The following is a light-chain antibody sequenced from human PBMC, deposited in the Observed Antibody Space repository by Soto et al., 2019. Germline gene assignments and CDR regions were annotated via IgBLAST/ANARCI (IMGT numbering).Light chain of an antibody. J-gene: IGKJ4*01. CDR3: QKYNSAPTT. V-gene: IGKV1-27*01. Sequence: DIQMTQSPSSLSASVGDRVTITCRASQGIGGSLAWYQQKPGQTPKLLIYAASTLQTGVPSRFSGSGSGTHSTLTISSLQPEDVATYYCQKYNSAPTTFGGGTNVEIK. CDR2: AAS. CDR1: QGIGGS.